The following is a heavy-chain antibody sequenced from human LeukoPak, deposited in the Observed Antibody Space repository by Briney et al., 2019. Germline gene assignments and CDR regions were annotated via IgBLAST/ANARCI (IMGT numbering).Heavy chain of an antibody. Sequence: PSETLSLTCTVSGGSISSYYWSWIRQPPGKGLEWIGYIYYSGSTNYNPSLKSRVTISVDTSKNQFSLKLSSVTAADTAVYYCASLRAYRDAFDIWGQGTMVTVSS. CDR2: IYYSGST. D-gene: IGHD3-16*01. V-gene: IGHV4-59*01. CDR1: GGSISSYY. CDR3: ASLRAYRDAFDI. J-gene: IGHJ3*02.